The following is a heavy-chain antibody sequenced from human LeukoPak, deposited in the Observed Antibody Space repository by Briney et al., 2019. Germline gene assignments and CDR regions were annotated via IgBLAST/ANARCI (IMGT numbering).Heavy chain of an antibody. Sequence: GGSLRLSCAASGFTFSSYAMSWVRKAPGKGLEGVSAISGSGGSTYYADSVKGRFTISRDNSKNTLYLQMNSLRAEDTAVYYCAKEATVTTWSPERVWDYWGQGTLVTVSS. CDR3: AKEATVTTWSPERVWDY. V-gene: IGHV3-23*01. CDR1: GFTFSSYA. J-gene: IGHJ4*02. CDR2: ISGSGGST. D-gene: IGHD4-17*01.